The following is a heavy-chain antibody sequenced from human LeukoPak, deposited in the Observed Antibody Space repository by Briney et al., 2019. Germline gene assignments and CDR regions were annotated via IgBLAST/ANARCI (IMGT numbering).Heavy chain of an antibody. CDR3: ARVLDYYDSSGSKVIYMDV. J-gene: IGHJ6*03. Sequence: PSETLSLTCTVSGGSISSGDYYWSWIRQPPGKGLEWIGYIYYSGSTYYNPSLKSRVTISVDTSKNQFSLKLSSVTAADTAVYYCARVLDYYDSSGSKVIYMDVWGKGTTVTVSS. V-gene: IGHV4-30-4*08. D-gene: IGHD3-22*01. CDR2: IYYSGST. CDR1: GGSISSGDYY.